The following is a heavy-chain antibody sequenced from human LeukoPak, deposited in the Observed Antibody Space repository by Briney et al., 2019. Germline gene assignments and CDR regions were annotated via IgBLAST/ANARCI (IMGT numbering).Heavy chain of an antibody. Sequence: PSETLSLTCTVSGGSISSSSYYWGWIRQPPGKGLEWIGSIYYSGSTYYNPSLKSRVTISVDTSKNQFSLKLSSVTAADTAVYYCARVFSSMAHRSEGDYWGQGTLVTVSS. CDR1: GGSISSSSYY. CDR2: IYYSGST. V-gene: IGHV4-39*01. D-gene: IGHD1-14*01. CDR3: ARVFSSMAHRSEGDY. J-gene: IGHJ4*02.